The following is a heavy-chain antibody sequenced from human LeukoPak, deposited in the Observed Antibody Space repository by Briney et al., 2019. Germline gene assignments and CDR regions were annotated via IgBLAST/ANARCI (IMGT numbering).Heavy chain of an antibody. CDR2: IRYDGSNK. CDR1: GFTFSSYG. CDR3: AKDRHDYTGYYYMDV. D-gene: IGHD4-11*01. Sequence: GRSLRLSCAASGFTFSSYGMHWVRQAPGKGLEWVAFIRYDGSNKYYADSVKGRFTISRDNSKNTLYLQMNSLRAEDTAVYYCAKDRHDYTGYYYMDVWGKGTTVTVSS. J-gene: IGHJ6*03. V-gene: IGHV3-30*02.